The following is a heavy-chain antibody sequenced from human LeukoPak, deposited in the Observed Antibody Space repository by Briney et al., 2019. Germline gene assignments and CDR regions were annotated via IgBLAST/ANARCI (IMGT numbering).Heavy chain of an antibody. CDR3: ARDSITIFGVVIIRNNWFDP. CDR2: IYYSGST. CDR1: GYSISSGYY. J-gene: IGHJ5*02. Sequence: SETLSLTCTVSGYSISSGYYWGWIRQPPGKGLEWIGSIYYSGSTYYNPSLKSRVTISVDTSKNQFSLKLSSVTAADTAVYYCARDSITIFGVVIIRNNWFDPWGQGTLVTVSS. D-gene: IGHD3-3*01. V-gene: IGHV4-38-2*02.